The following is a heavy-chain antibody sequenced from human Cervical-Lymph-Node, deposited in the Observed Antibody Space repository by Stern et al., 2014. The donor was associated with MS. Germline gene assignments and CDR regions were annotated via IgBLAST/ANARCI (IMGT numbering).Heavy chain of an antibody. V-gene: IGHV3-33*01. J-gene: IGHJ4*02. D-gene: IGHD1-26*01. Sequence: VQLVESGGGVVQPGRSLRLSCAASGFTFSNHGMHWVRQAPGKGLEWVAIIWYDGTYRFYADSVKGRFTISRDNSKNTLYLQMNSRRVEDTALYYCARGDVVGAIGHFDYWGQGTLVTVSS. CDR2: IWYDGTYR. CDR1: GFTFSNHG. CDR3: ARGDVVGAIGHFDY.